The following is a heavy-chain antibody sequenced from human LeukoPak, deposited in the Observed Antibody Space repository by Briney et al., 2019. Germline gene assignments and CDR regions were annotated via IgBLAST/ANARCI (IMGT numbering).Heavy chain of an antibody. Sequence: SETLSLTCTVSGGSISSGGYSWSWIRQHPGKGLEWIGYIYYSGSTYYNPSLKSRVTISVDTSKNQFSLKLSSVTAADTAVYYCARVDSGPLDYWGQGTLVTVSS. J-gene: IGHJ4*02. V-gene: IGHV4-31*03. D-gene: IGHD7-27*01. CDR1: GGSISSGGYS. CDR2: IYYSGST. CDR3: ARVDSGPLDY.